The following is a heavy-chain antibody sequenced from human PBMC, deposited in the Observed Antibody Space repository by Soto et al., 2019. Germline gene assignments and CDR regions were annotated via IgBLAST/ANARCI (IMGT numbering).Heavy chain of an antibody. Sequence: SVKVSCKASGFTFFTSAIQWVRQARGQRLEWMGWIVVDSGNTNYAQKFQERVTITRDMSTNTAYMELTSLRSEDTAVYYCAADPYCGGDCYFDYWGQGNMVTVS. V-gene: IGHV1-58*02. D-gene: IGHD2-21*02. J-gene: IGHJ4*02. CDR1: GFTFFTSA. CDR2: IVVDSGNT. CDR3: AADPYCGGDCYFDY.